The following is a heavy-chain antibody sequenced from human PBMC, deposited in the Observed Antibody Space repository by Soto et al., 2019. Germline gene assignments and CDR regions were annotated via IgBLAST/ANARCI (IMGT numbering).Heavy chain of an antibody. Sequence: GASVKVSCKASGGTFSSYAISWVRQAPGQGLEWMGGIIPIFGTANYAQKFQGRVTITADESTSTAYMELSSLRSEDTAVYYCARVGRVGVPHYYYGMDVWGHGTTVTVAS. CDR3: ARVGRVGVPHYYYGMDV. J-gene: IGHJ6*02. CDR1: GGTFSSYA. CDR2: IIPIFGTA. V-gene: IGHV1-69*13. D-gene: IGHD1-26*01.